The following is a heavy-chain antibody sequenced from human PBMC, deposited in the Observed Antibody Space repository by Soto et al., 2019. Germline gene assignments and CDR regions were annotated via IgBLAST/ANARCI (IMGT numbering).Heavy chain of an antibody. Sequence: PSETLSLTFAVYGGSFSCYYWSWIRQPPGKGLEWIGEINHSGSTNYNPSLKSRVTISVDTSKNQFSLKLSSVTAADTAVYYCARGGIAVAGRGFDYWGQGTLVTVSS. CDR1: GGSFSCYY. V-gene: IGHV4-34*01. J-gene: IGHJ4*02. CDR3: ARGGIAVAGRGFDY. CDR2: INHSGST. D-gene: IGHD6-19*01.